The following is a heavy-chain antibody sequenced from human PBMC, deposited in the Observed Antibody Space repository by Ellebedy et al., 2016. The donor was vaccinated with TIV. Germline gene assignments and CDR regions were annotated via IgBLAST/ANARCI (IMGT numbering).Heavy chain of an antibody. CDR3: AKEGCSSNSCYP. J-gene: IGHJ5*02. CDR2: ISGSGDDT. D-gene: IGHD2-2*01. Sequence: GGSLRLSCAASGFTFSSYEMDWVRQAPGKGLEWVSTISGSGDDTYYRDSVRGRFTISRDNSKNTLYLQMHTLRADDTAFYYCAKEGCSSNSCYPWGQGTLVTVSS. V-gene: IGHV3-23*01. CDR1: GFTFSSYE.